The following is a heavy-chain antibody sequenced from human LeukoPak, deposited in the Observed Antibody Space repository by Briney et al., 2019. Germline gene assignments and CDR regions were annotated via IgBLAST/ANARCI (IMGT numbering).Heavy chain of an antibody. CDR2: INPSGGST. CDR3: PSQELGDYGDWYFDL. J-gene: IGHJ2*01. CDR1: GYTFTSYY. V-gene: IGHV1-46*01. D-gene: IGHD4-17*01. Sequence: ASVKVSCKASGYTFTSYYMHWVRQAPGQGLEWMGIINPSGGSTSYAQKFQGRVTMTRDTSTSTVYMELSSLRSEDTAVYYCPSQELGDYGDWYFDLWGRGTLVTVSS.